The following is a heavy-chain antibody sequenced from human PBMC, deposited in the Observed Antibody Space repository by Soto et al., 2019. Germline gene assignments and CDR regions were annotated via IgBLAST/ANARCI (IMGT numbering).Heavy chain of an antibody. Sequence: GGSLRLSCAASGFTFSSYAMSWVRQAPGKGLEWVSAISGSGGSTYYADSVKGRFTISRDNSKNTLYLQMNSLRAEDTAVYYCAKGAPAAGTALLRESWFDPWGQGTLVTVSS. CDR3: AKGAPAAGTALLRESWFDP. D-gene: IGHD6-13*01. V-gene: IGHV3-23*01. CDR1: GFTFSSYA. J-gene: IGHJ5*02. CDR2: ISGSGGST.